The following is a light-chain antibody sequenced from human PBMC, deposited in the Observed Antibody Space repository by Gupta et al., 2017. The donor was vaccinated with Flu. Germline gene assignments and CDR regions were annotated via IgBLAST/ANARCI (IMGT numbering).Light chain of an antibody. V-gene: IGKV1-5*03. CDR3: QQYDSYSLT. J-gene: IGKJ4*01. Sequence: DIQMTQSPSTLSAYVGDRITITCRASQSLSSWLAWYRQKPGKAPNLLIYKASNLESGVPSRFSGSGSGTEFTLTISSLQPDDFATYYCQQYDSYSLTFGGGTKVEI. CDR1: QSLSSW. CDR2: KAS.